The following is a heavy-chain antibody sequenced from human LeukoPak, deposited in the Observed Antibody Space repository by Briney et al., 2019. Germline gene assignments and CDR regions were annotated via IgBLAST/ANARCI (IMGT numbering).Heavy chain of an antibody. V-gene: IGHV3-30-3*01. CDR2: ISYDGSNK. CDR3: ARVRLADERAWAY. Sequence: GRSLRLSCAASGFTFSSYAMHWVRQAPGKGLEWVAVISYDGSNKYYADSVKGRFTISRDNSKNTPYLQMNSLRSDDTAVYFCARVRLADERAWAYWGQGTLVTVSS. CDR1: GFTFSSYA. D-gene: IGHD3-3*02. J-gene: IGHJ4*02.